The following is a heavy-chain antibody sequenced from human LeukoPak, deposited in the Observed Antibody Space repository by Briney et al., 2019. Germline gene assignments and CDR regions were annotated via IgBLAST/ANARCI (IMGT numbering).Heavy chain of an antibody. CDR1: GFTFSSYS. V-gene: IGHV3-7*01. D-gene: IGHD6-13*01. Sequence: GGSLRLSCAASGFTFSSYSMNWVRQAPGKGPEWVANIRQDESERYFADSVKGRFTISRDNAKKSVYLHMNSLRADDTAVYYCACSRLTFSSSWLWWGQGALVTVSS. J-gene: IGHJ4*02. CDR2: IRQDESER. CDR3: ACSRLTFSSSWLW.